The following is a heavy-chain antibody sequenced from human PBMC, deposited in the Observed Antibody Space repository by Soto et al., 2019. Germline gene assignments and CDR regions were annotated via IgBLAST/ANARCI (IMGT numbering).Heavy chain of an antibody. CDR1: GGSISSINYY. J-gene: IGHJ4*02. V-gene: IGHV4-39*02. CDR3: VKGAASGINPFDY. CDR2: IYYSGNT. D-gene: IGHD6-13*01. Sequence: SQTLSLTCTVSGGSISSINYYRGWIRQPPEKGLEWVGSIYYSGNTYYNPSLKSRVTISVDTSKNHFSLKLSSVTAADTAVYYCVKGAASGINPFDYWGQGTLVTVSS.